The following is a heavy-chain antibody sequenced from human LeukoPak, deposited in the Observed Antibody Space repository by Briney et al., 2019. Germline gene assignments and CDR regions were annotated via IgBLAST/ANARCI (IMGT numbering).Heavy chain of an antibody. V-gene: IGHV3-7*01. Sequence: GGSLRLSCAPSVFSFCIYQVSCFRQSPRKGLEWVGNVEVTESEKYYLDAVKGRFTISRNNTHNSVFLLIGTLRAADTAVYYCVRDYVWGTSDPDYWGQGTLVTVSS. CDR3: VRDYVWGTSDPDY. CDR2: VEVTESEK. CDR1: VFSFCIYQ. J-gene: IGHJ4*02. D-gene: IGHD3-16*01.